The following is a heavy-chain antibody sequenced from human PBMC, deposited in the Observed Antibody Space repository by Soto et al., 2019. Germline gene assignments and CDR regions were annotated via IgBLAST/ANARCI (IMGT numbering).Heavy chain of an antibody. V-gene: IGHV4-59*01. CDR3: ARTYCSSTSCPNWFDP. Sequence: QVQLQGSGPGLVKPSETLSLTCTVSGGSISSYYWSWIRQPPGKGLEWIGYIYYSGSTNYNPSLKSRVTISVDTSKNQFSLKLSSVTAADTAVYYCARTYCSSTSCPNWFDPWGQGTLVTVSS. J-gene: IGHJ5*02. D-gene: IGHD2-2*01. CDR2: IYYSGST. CDR1: GGSISSYY.